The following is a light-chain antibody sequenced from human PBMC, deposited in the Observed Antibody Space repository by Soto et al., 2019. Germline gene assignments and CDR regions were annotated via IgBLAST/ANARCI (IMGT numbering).Light chain of an antibody. CDR1: QSVNNY. J-gene: IGKJ4*01. Sequence: EIVLTQSPATLSLSPGESATLSCRTSQSVNNYLAWYQQQPGQAPRLLIYDASNRATGIPARFSGSGSGTDFTLTISSLEPEDFAVYYCQQRSDWLTFGGGTKVEIK. CDR3: QQRSDWLT. V-gene: IGKV3-11*01. CDR2: DAS.